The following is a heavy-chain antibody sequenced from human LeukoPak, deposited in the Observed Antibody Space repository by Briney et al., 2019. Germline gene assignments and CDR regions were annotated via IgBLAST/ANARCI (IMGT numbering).Heavy chain of an antibody. D-gene: IGHD6-13*01. CDR1: GDYISSSSYY. J-gene: IGHJ4*02. Sequence: SETLSLTCAVSGDYISSSSYYWGWIRQSPGTGLEWIGEINHSGSTNYNPSLKSRVTISVDSSKNQFSLKLSSVTAADTAVYYCARGYGSSWYAYWGQGTLVTVSS. V-gene: IGHV4-39*07. CDR3: ARGYGSSWYAY. CDR2: INHSGST.